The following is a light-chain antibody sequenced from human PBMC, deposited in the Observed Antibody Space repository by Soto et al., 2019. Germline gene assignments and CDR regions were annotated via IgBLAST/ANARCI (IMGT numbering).Light chain of an antibody. Sequence: EIVLTQSPGTLSLSPGERVTLSCRASQTVSSTHLAWYQQKPAQAPRLLIYGASSRATGIPDRFSGSGSGTDFTLTISRLEPEDFAVYYCQQYGGSPLTFGGGTKVEIK. V-gene: IGKV3-20*01. CDR2: GAS. CDR3: QQYGGSPLT. J-gene: IGKJ4*01. CDR1: QTVSSTH.